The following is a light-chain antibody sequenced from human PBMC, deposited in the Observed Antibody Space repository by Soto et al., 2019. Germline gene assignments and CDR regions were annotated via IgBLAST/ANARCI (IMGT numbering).Light chain of an antibody. V-gene: IGLV2-23*01. Sequence: QSALTQPASVSGSPGQSITISCTGTSSDVGSYNLVSWYQQHPGKAPKLMIYEANKRPSGVSDRFSGSKSGNTASLTISGLQAEDAAEYYCSSYAGYSTSVVFGGGTKLTVL. CDR3: SSYAGYSTSVV. CDR1: SSDVGSYNL. CDR2: EAN. J-gene: IGLJ2*01.